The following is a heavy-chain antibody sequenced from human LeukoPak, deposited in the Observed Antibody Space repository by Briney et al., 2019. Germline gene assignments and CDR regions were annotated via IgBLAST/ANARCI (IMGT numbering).Heavy chain of an antibody. V-gene: IGHV3-48*04. CDR1: GFTFNTYS. Sequence: GGSLRLSCEASGFTFNTYSMNWVRQVPGKGLEWVSYISSSGTNKYYADSVKGRFTISRDNAKNSLYLQMNSLTAEDTAVYYCARDGSPSVDYFDYWGQGTLVTVSS. CDR3: ARDGSPSVDYFDY. J-gene: IGHJ4*02. CDR2: ISSSGTNK. D-gene: IGHD1-26*01.